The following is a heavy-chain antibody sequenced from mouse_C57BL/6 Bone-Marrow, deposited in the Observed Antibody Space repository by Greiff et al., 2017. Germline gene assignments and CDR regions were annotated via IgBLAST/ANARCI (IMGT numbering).Heavy chain of an antibody. CDR3: TAKGSSPYYFDY. J-gene: IGHJ2*01. CDR1: GFNIKDDY. D-gene: IGHD1-1*01. Sequence: VQLQQSGAELVRPGASVKLSCTASGFNIKDDYMHWVKQRPEQGLEWIGWIDPENGDTEYASKFQGKATITADTSSNTAYLQLSSLTSEDTAVYYCTAKGSSPYYFDYWGQGTTLTVSS. V-gene: IGHV14-4*01. CDR2: IDPENGDT.